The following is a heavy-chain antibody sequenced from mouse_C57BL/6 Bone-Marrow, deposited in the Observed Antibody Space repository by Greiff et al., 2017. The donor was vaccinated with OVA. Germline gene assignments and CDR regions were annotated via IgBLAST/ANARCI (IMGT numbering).Heavy chain of an antibody. CDR2: IYPGDGAT. D-gene: IGHD2-3*01. CDR3: ARHEDGYYASYFDY. Sequence: SGPELVKPGASVKISCNASGYAFSSSWMNWVKQRPGKGLEWIGRIYPGDGATTYYGKFTVKATLTADKSSSTAYMQLSSLTSEDSAVYFCARHEDGYYASYFDYWGQGTTLTVSS. J-gene: IGHJ2*01. V-gene: IGHV1-82*01. CDR1: GYAFSSSW.